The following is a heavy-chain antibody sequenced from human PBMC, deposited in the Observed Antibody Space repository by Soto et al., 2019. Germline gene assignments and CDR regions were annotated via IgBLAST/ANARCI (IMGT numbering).Heavy chain of an antibody. CDR2: ISGSGGST. CDR1: GFTFSSYA. V-gene: IGHV3-23*01. CDR3: AKRQGMGAYSSSWPYYFDY. D-gene: IGHD6-13*01. Sequence: PGGSLRLSCAASGFTFSSYAMSWVRQAPGKGLEWVSAISGSGGSTYYADSVKGRFTISRDNSKNTLYLQMNSLRAEDTAVYYCAKRQGMGAYSSSWPYYFDYWGQGTLVTVSS. J-gene: IGHJ4*02.